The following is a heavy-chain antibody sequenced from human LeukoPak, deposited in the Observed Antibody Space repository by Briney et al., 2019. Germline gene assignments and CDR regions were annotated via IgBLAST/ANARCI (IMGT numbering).Heavy chain of an antibody. CDR2: IRYDGSNK. Sequence: GGSLRLSCAASGFTFSSYGMHWVRQAPGKGLEWVAFIRYDGSNKYYADSVKGRFTISRDNSKNTLYLQMNSLRAEDTAVYYCGKDRGLYCSSNSCRGDFDYWGQGTLVTVS. J-gene: IGHJ4*02. CDR3: GKDRGLYCSSNSCRGDFDY. D-gene: IGHD2-2*01. CDR1: GFTFSSYG. V-gene: IGHV3-30*02.